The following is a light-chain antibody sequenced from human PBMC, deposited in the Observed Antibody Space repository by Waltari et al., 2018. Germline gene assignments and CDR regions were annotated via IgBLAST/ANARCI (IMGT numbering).Light chain of an antibody. CDR1: SSHPGRTY. CDR3: ASWDGSLSGRV. CDR2: KND. J-gene: IGLJ3*02. Sequence: QSVLTQPPSASGTPGQRVLIPCSGSSSHPGRTYVYSYQQLPGTAPKLFIYKNDQRPSGVPDRFSGSKSGTSASLAISGLRSEDEADYFCASWDGSLSGRVFGGGTKLTVL. V-gene: IGLV1-47*01.